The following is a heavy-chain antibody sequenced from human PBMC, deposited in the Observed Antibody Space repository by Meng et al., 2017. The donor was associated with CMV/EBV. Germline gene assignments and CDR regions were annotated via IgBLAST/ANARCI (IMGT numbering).Heavy chain of an antibody. J-gene: IGHJ6*02. CDR1: GFTFDDYA. D-gene: IGHD5-18*01. Sequence: SLKISCAASGFTFDDYAMHWVRQAPGKGLEWVSGISWNSGSTGYADSVKGRITISRDNAKNSLYLQMNSLRAEDTALYYCAKDLPYSYGYGMDVWGQGTTVTVSS. CDR2: ISWNSGST. V-gene: IGHV3-9*01. CDR3: AKDLPYSYGYGMDV.